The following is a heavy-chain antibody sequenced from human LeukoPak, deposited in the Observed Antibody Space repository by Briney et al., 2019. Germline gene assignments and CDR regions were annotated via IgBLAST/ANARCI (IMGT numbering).Heavy chain of an antibody. V-gene: IGHV3-23*01. J-gene: IGHJ3*02. CDR2: ISGSGGST. Sequence: GASLRLSCAASGFPFSSYAMSWVRQAPGKGLEGVSAISGSGGSTYYADSVKGRFTISRDNSKNTLYLQMNSLRAEDTAVYYCAKVSHYYDLKGHPSIEAFDIWGQGTMVTVSS. CDR1: GFPFSSYA. CDR3: AKVSHYYDLKGHPSIEAFDI. D-gene: IGHD3-22*01.